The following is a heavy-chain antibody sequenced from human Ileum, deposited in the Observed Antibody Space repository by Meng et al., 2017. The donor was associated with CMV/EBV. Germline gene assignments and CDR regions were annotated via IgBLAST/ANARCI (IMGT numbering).Heavy chain of an antibody. CDR3: ARDNVSTSANRLDS. CDR1: GGTIDSSAYS. Sequence: SGGTIDSSAYSWDWIRQSPGKGLEWIGSIFYRGYTNYNPSLKSRVVISVDTSKNQFFLNLASVTAADTAIYYCARDNVSTSANRLDSWGQGTLVTVSS. CDR2: IFYRGYT. V-gene: IGHV4-39*07. D-gene: IGHD4/OR15-4a*01. J-gene: IGHJ5*01.